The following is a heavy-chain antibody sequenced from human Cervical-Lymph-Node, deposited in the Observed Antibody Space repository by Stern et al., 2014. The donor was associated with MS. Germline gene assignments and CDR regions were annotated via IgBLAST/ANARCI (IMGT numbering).Heavy chain of an antibody. CDR2: LYPDDSDT. V-gene: IGHV5-51*01. CDR1: GYTFTNYW. Sequence: EVQLVDSGAEVKKPGESLKIFCKGFGYTFTNYWIGWVRQIPGKGLETLGILYPDDSDTRFSPSFQGQVPISADKSINTAYLQWSSLKASDTAMYYCARMWAVQGPRGNLPVYFQHWCQGTLVTVSS. CDR3: ARMWAVQGPRGNLPVYFQH. J-gene: IGHJ1*01. D-gene: IGHD3-10*01.